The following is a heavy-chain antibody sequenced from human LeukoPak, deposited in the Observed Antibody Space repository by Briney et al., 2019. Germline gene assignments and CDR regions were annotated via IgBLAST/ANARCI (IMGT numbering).Heavy chain of an antibody. CDR2: VSASGGTP. Sequence: GGSLRLSCAASRFIFSSYAMSWVRQAPGKGLEWVSAVSASGGTPYYADSVKGRFTISRDNAKNSLYLQMNSLRAEDTAVYYCARAVGQWLPNWGQGTLVTVSS. CDR1: RFIFSSYA. J-gene: IGHJ4*02. D-gene: IGHD6-19*01. V-gene: IGHV3-23*01. CDR3: ARAVGQWLPN.